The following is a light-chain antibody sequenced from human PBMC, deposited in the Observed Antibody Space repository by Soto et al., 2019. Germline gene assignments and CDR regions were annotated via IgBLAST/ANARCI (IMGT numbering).Light chain of an antibody. J-gene: IGLJ3*02. CDR1: SSNIGSHT. CDR2: SDN. CDR3: QSYDSSLSGWV. V-gene: IGLV1-44*01. Sequence: QSVLTQPYSASGTPGQRVTISCSGSSSNIGSHTLNWYQQLPGSAPSLLIYSDNQRPSGVPDRFSGSTSGTSASLAISGLQSEDEAEYYCQSYDSSLSGWVFGGGTQLTVL.